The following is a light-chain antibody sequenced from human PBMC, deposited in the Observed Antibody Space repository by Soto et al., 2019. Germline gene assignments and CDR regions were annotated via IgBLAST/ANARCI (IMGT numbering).Light chain of an antibody. CDR2: GAS. Sequence: ETVLTQSPGTLSLSPGETATLSCRASQSVASNSLDWYQQKPDQAPRLLVYGASGRATDIPDRFSGRGSGTDFTLTINRLEPEDFAVYYCQNYDSSPYTFGQGTKLEIK. CDR3: QNYDSSPYT. V-gene: IGKV3-20*01. J-gene: IGKJ2*01. CDR1: QSVASNS.